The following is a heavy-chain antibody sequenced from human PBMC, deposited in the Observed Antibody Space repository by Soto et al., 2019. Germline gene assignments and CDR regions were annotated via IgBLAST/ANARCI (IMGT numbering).Heavy chain of an antibody. J-gene: IGHJ6*02. Sequence: PSETLSLTCAISGDSVSSNSAAWNWIRQSPSRGLEWLGRAYYRSQWYYDSAVSVRSRITVIPDTSKNQFSLQLNSVTPEDTAVYYCKKQKGDGRTYNGMDVWGQGTTVTVSS. CDR3: KKQKGDGRTYNGMDV. D-gene: IGHD2-21*02. V-gene: IGHV6-1*01. CDR2: AYYRSQWYY. CDR1: GDSVSSNSAA.